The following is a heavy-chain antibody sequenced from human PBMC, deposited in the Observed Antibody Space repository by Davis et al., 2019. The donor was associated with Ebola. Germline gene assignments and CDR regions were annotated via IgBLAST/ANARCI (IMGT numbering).Heavy chain of an antibody. CDR3: ARGSRGSWYGWMNY. J-gene: IGHJ4*02. CDR1: GFTLSSYS. Sequence: GESLKISCAASGFTLSSYSMNWVRQAPGKGLEWVSYISSHSSTIYYADSVKGRFTISRDNAKNSLYLQMNSLRDEDTAVYFCARGSRGSWYGWMNYWGQGTLVTVSS. D-gene: IGHD6-13*01. V-gene: IGHV3-48*02. CDR2: ISSHSSTI.